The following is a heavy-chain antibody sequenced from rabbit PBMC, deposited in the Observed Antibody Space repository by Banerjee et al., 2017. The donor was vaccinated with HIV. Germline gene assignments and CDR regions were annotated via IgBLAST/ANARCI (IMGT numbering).Heavy chain of an antibody. V-gene: IGHV1S45*01. CDR3: ARDRDWTLDL. J-gene: IGHJ6*01. CDR2: INTSSGNT. D-gene: IGHD4-2*01. Sequence: QEQLVESGGGLVQPEGSLPLTCTASGFSFSGGSYLCWVRQAPGKGLEWIACINTSSGNTVYASWVNGRFTISKTSSTTVTLQMTSLTAADTATYFCARDRDWTLDLWGPGTLVTVS. CDR1: GFSFSGGSY.